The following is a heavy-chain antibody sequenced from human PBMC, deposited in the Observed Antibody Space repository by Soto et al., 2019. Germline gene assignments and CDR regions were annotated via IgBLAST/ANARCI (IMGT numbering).Heavy chain of an antibody. J-gene: IGHJ6*02. Sequence: GESLKISCXGSGYSFTTHWVTWVRQTPGKGLEWMGRIDPSNSYINYSPSFQGHVTISVDRSISTAYLQWSRLEASDSAIYYCARRLSGPKEEYNAYYFYGLDVWGQGTKVTVSS. V-gene: IGHV5-10-1*01. CDR1: GYSFTTHW. D-gene: IGHD1-1*01. CDR2: IDPSNSYI. CDR3: ARRLSGPKEEYNAYYFYGLDV.